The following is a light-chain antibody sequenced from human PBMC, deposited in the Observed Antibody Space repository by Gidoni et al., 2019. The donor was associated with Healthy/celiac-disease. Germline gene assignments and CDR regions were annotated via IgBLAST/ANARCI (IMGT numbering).Light chain of an antibody. Sequence: EIVLTQSPGTLSLSPGERATLSCRASQRVSNSYLAWYQQKPGQAPRLHIYGASSRATGIPDRYSGSGSGTDFTLTISRLEPEDFAVCYCQQYGSSPITFGQGTRLEIK. J-gene: IGKJ5*01. V-gene: IGKV3-20*01. CDR3: QQYGSSPIT. CDR1: QRVSNSY. CDR2: GAS.